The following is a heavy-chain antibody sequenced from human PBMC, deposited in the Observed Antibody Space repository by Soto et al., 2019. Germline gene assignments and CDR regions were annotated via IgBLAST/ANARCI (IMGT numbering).Heavy chain of an antibody. Sequence: ASVKVSGKASGYTSTSYGISWGRQAPGQGREWMGWISAYNANTNYAKTPQGRVTMTTDTSTSTAYLELRSLRSDDTAVYYCARDWGRGQFLTNKDYWGQGTLVTVSS. CDR2: ISAYNANT. V-gene: IGHV1-18*01. CDR1: GYTSTSYG. D-gene: IGHD3-9*01. CDR3: ARDWGRGQFLTNKDY. J-gene: IGHJ4*02.